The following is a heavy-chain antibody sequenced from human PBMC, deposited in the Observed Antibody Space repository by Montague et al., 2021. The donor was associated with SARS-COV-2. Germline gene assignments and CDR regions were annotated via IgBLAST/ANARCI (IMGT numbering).Heavy chain of an antibody. CDR3: AHRPGYNFGNPYFDY. CDR2: IYWDDDK. Sequence: PALVKPTQTLTPTCTFSGFSLSTSGVGVGWIRQPPGKALEWLALIYWDDDKRYSPSLKSRLTITKDTSKNQVVLTMTNVDPVDTATYFCAHRPGYNFGNPYFDYWGQGTLVTVSS. V-gene: IGHV2-5*02. D-gene: IGHD5-18*01. J-gene: IGHJ4*02. CDR1: GFSLSTSGVG.